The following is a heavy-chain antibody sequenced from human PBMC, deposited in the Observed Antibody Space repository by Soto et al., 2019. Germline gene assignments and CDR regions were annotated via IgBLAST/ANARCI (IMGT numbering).Heavy chain of an antibody. J-gene: IGHJ5*02. CDR2: INHSGST. Sequence: QVQLQQWGAGLLKPSETLSLTCAVYGGSFSGYYWSWVRQPPGKGLEWFGEINHSGSTNYNRSLKSRVTISVDTSKNQFSLKLSSVTAAYTAVYYCGRSGRKNWFDPWGQGTLVTVSS. D-gene: IGHD3-10*01. CDR1: GGSFSGYY. V-gene: IGHV4-34*01. CDR3: GRSGRKNWFDP.